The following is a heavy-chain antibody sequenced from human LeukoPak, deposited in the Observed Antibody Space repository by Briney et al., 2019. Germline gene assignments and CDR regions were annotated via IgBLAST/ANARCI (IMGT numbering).Heavy chain of an antibody. J-gene: IGHJ3*02. CDR2: IYYSGST. Sequence: SETLSLTCAVYGGSFSSYYWGWIRQPPGKGLEWIGSIYYSGSTYYNPSLKSRVTISVDTSKNQFSLKLSSVTAADTAVYYCARREEITMIVVANDAFDIWGQGTMVTVSS. CDR1: GGSFSSYY. D-gene: IGHD3-22*01. V-gene: IGHV4-39*01. CDR3: ARREEITMIVVANDAFDI.